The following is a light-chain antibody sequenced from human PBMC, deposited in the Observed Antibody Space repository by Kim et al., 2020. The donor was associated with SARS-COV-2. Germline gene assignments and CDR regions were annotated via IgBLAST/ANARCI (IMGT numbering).Light chain of an antibody. CDR2: AAS. Sequence: GDRVTITCRASQDISNYLAWFQLKPGKAPKLLIYAASALQPGVPSRFSGSGSGTDFTLTVTSLQSEDVATYYCQKCDSAPWTFGQGTKVDI. V-gene: IGKV1-27*01. CDR1: QDISNY. J-gene: IGKJ1*01. CDR3: QKCDSAPWT.